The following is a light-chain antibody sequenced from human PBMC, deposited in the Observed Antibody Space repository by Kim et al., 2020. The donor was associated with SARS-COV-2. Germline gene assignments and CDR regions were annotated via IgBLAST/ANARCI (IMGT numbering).Light chain of an antibody. CDR3: SSYTSSSTLI. CDR1: RSDVGGFNY. J-gene: IGLJ1*01. V-gene: IGLV2-14*03. Sequence: GQSITISCTGTRSDVGGFNYVSWYQQHPGKAPKLMIHDVSNRPSGVSNRFSGSKSGNTASLTISGLQAEDEADYYCSSYTSSSTLIFGTGTKVTVL. CDR2: DVS.